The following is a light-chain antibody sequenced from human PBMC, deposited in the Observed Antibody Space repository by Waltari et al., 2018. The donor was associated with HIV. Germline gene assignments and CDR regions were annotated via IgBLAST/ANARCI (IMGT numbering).Light chain of an antibody. CDR3: CSYAGSTTSPL. V-gene: IGLV2-23*01. Sequence: QSALTPPASVSGSPGQSITISCTGTSSDVGSYNLVSWYQQHPGKAPKLMIYEGSKRPSGVSNRFSGSKSGNTASLTISGLQAEDEADYYCCSYAGSTTSPLFGGGTKLTVL. J-gene: IGLJ2*01. CDR2: EGS. CDR1: SSDVGSYNL.